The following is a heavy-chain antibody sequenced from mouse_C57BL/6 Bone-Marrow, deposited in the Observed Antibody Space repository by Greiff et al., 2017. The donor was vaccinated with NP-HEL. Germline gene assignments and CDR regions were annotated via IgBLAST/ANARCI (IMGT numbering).Heavy chain of an antibody. CDR2: INSDGGST. Sequence: EVKLVESGGGLVQPGESLKLSCESNEYEFPSHDMSWVRKTPEKRLELVAAINSDGGSTYYPDTMERRFIISRDNTKKTQYLQMSSLRSEDTALYYCARRGDSNYGYWYFDVWGTGTTVTVSS. J-gene: IGHJ1*03. CDR3: ARRGDSNYGYWYFDV. CDR1: EYEFPSHD. V-gene: IGHV5-2*03. D-gene: IGHD2-5*01.